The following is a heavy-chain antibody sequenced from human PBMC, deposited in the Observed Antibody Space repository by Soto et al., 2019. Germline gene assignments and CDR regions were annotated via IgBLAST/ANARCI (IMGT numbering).Heavy chain of an antibody. CDR1: GGTFNTYT. CDR2: VMPLYAKP. V-gene: IGHV1-69*01. D-gene: IGHD1-26*01. J-gene: IGHJ6*02. Sequence: QVQLVQSGAEVKKPGSSVKVSCKASGGTFNTYTISWVRQVPGQGLEWMGGVMPLYAKPTYAQPFLGRLTIAAEEYMSTVYMELSSLGSEDTALYYCARFNNWSSGVGRIDDWGRGTAVSVSS. CDR3: ARFNNWSSGVGRIDD.